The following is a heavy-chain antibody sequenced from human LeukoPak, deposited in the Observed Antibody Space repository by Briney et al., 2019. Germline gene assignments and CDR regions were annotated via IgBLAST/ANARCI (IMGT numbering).Heavy chain of an antibody. D-gene: IGHD1-26*01. V-gene: IGHV1-69*04. CDR2: IIPILGIA. CDR1: GGTFSNYA. J-gene: IGHJ4*02. CDR3: ARHSGSYGEGY. Sequence: SVKVSCKASGGTFSNYAITWVRQAPGQGLEWMGRIIPILGIANYARKFQGRVTITADKSTSTAYMELSSLRSEDTAVYYCARHSGSYGEGYWGQGTLVTVSS.